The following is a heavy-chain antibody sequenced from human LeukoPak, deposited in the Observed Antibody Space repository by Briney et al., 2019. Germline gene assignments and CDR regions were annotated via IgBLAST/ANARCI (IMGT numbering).Heavy chain of an antibody. Sequence: GGSLRLSCAASGFTFKTYAMSWVRQAPGKGLEWVSGISGGGKNTYYADSVKGRFTISRDNSRNTLYLQMNSLRADDTAVYYCAEEASAPVPVNWFDPWGQGTLVTVSS. CDR2: ISGGGKNT. D-gene: IGHD1-1*01. CDR1: GFTFKTYA. J-gene: IGHJ5*02. CDR3: AEEASAPVPVNWFDP. V-gene: IGHV3-23*01.